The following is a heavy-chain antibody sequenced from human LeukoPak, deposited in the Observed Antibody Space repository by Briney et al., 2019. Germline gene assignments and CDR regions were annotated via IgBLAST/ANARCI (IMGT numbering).Heavy chain of an antibody. D-gene: IGHD2-2*01. V-gene: IGHV3-23*01. CDR3: AKDPIVVVPAVPNWFDP. J-gene: IGHJ5*02. Sequence: GGSLRLSCAASGFTFSSYAMSWVRQAPGKGLEWDSAISGSGGSTYYADSVKGRFTISRDNSKNTLYLQMNSLRAEDTAVYYCAKDPIVVVPAVPNWFDPWGQGTLVTVSS. CDR2: ISGSGGST. CDR1: GFTFSSYA.